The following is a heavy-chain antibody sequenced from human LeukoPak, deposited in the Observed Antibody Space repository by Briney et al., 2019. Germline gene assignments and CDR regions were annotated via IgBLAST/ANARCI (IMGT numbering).Heavy chain of an antibody. J-gene: IGHJ6*02. V-gene: IGHV3-30-3*01. CDR3: ARDLAYSSSWRYYYYYGMDV. D-gene: IGHD6-13*01. CDR1: GFTFSSYA. Sequence: GGSLRLSCAASGFTFSSYAMHWVRQAPGKGLEWVAVISYDGSNKYYADSVKGRFTISRDNSKNTLYLQMNSLRAEDTAVYYCARDLAYSSSWRYYYYYGMDVWGQGTTVTVSS. CDR2: ISYDGSNK.